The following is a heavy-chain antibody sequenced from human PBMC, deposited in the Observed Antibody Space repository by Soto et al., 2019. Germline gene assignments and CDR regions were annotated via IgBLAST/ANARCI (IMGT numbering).Heavy chain of an antibody. CDR3: ARGKYYGSGSYSRWFDP. V-gene: IGHV4-4*02. J-gene: IGHJ5*02. CDR1: GGSISSSNW. Sequence: PSETLSLTCAVSGGSISSSNWWSWVRQPPGKGLEWIGEIYHSGSTNYNPSLKSRVTISVDKSKNQFSLKLSSVTAADTAVYYCARGKYYGSGSYSRWFDPWGQGTLVTVSS. D-gene: IGHD3-10*01. CDR2: IYHSGST.